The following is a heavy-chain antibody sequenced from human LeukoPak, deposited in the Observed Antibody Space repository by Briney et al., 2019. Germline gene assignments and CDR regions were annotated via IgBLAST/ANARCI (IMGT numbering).Heavy chain of an antibody. Sequence: GSVKASCKASGYTFTSYGISWVRQAPGQGLEWMGWISAYNGNTNYAQKLQGRVTMTTDTSTSTAYMELRSLRSDDTAVYYCARVGTTPTCNWFDPWGQGTMPTLSS. CDR2: ISAYNGNT. CDR1: GYTFTSYG. CDR3: ARVGTTPTCNWFDP. D-gene: IGHD2-15*01. J-gene: IGHJ5*02. V-gene: IGHV1-18*01.